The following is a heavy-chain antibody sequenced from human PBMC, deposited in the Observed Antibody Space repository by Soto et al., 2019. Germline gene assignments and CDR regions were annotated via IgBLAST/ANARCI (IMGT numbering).Heavy chain of an antibody. V-gene: IGHV4-38-2*02. J-gene: IGHJ6*02. Sequence: SETLSLTCTVSGYSISSGYYWGWIRQPPGKGLEWIGSIYHSGSTYYNPSLKSRVTISVDTSKNQFSLKLSSVTAADTAVYYCARAVSIAARQSYYYGMDVWGQGTTVTV. CDR2: IYHSGST. CDR1: GYSISSGYY. D-gene: IGHD6-6*01. CDR3: ARAVSIAARQSYYYGMDV.